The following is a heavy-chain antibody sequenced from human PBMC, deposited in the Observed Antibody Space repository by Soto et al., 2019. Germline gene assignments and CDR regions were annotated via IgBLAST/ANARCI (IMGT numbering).Heavy chain of an antibody. Sequence: QVQLVQSGAEVKKPGASVKVPCKASGYTFTSYGISWVRQAPGQGLEWMGWISAYNGNTKYAQKLQGSVTMTTDTPTSTAYLELRSLRSDDTAVYYCARNFYILTGRADAFDIWGQGTMVTVSS. CDR2: ISAYNGNT. CDR3: ARNFYILTGRADAFDI. CDR1: GYTFTSYG. D-gene: IGHD3-9*01. J-gene: IGHJ3*02. V-gene: IGHV1-18*01.